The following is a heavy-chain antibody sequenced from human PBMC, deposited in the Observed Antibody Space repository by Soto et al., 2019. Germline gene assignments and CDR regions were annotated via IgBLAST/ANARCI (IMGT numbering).Heavy chain of an antibody. J-gene: IGHJ4*02. Sequence: SETLSLTCAVYGGSFSGYYWSWIRQPPGKGLEWIGEINHSGSTNYNPSLKSRVTISVDTSKNQFSLKLSSVSAADTAVYYCARDLTGDSIWGQGTLVTVSS. V-gene: IGHV4-34*01. D-gene: IGHD7-27*01. CDR1: GGSFSGYY. CDR3: ARDLTGDSI. CDR2: INHSGST.